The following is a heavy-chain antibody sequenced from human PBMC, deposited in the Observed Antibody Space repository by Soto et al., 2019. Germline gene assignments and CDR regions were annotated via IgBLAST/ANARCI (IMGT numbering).Heavy chain of an antibody. CDR2: ISYDGSNK. J-gene: IGHJ4*02. CDR3: AREQSPHSWHIVVVTATPPDY. D-gene: IGHD2-21*02. Sequence: QVQLVESGGGVVQPGRSLRLSCAASGFTFSSYAMHWVRQAPGKGLEWVAVISYDGSNKYYADSVKGRFTISRDNSKNKLYLQMNSLRAEDTAVYYCAREQSPHSWHIVVVTATPPDYWGQGTLVTVSS. CDR1: GFTFSSYA. V-gene: IGHV3-30-3*01.